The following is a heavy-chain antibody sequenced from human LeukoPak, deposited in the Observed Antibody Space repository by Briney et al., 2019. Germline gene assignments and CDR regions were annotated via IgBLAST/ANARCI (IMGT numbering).Heavy chain of an antibody. D-gene: IGHD2-15*01. V-gene: IGHV3-74*01. CDR3: ARETSGSFPH. CDR2: INSDGSSP. Sequence: GGSLRLSCTASGFTFSSYWMQWVRQAPGKGLVWVSRINSDGSSPSYADSVKGRFTISRDNSKNTLYLQMNNLSAEDTAVYYCARETSGSFPHWGQGTLVTVSS. J-gene: IGHJ4*02. CDR1: GFTFSSYW.